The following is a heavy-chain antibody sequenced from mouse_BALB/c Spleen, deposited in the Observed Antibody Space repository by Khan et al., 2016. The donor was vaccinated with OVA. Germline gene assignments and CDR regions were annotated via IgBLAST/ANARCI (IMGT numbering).Heavy chain of an antibody. J-gene: IGHJ3*01. Sequence: VELVESGPGLVQPSQSLSITCTVSGFSLTNYSVHWVRQSPGKGLEWLGVIWSAGSTDYNAAFISRLTIRKDNSRSQVFFKMNSLQPNDTAIYYCARRGYDYGRGALFAYWGQVTLVTVSA. CDR2: IWSAGST. CDR1: GFSLTNYS. D-gene: IGHD2-4*01. CDR3: ARRGYDYGRGALFAY. V-gene: IGHV2-2*02.